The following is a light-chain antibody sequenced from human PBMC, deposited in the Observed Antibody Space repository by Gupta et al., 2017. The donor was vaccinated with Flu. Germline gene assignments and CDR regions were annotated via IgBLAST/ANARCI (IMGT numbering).Light chain of an antibody. CDR3: QQDFRTPST. CDR1: HSCWLGANNRDY. CDR2: WAS. V-gene: IGKV4-1*01. J-gene: IGKJ2*01. Sequence: SRGGRATINCKSIHSCWLGANNRDYLVWYQQKPGQPPKMIIYWASTRESGVPDRFSGRGSGTNFTLTVSRLQAEDVTVYYCQQDFRTPSTFGQGTKLEV.